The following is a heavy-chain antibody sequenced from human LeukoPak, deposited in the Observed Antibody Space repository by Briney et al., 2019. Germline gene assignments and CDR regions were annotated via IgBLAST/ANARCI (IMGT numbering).Heavy chain of an antibody. CDR3: ARDRVRGVVPQDY. CDR2: IKQDGSEK. V-gene: IGHV3-7*01. CDR1: GFIFSSYW. Sequence: PGGSLRLSCAASGFIFSSYWMSWVRQAPGKGLEWVANIKQDGSEKYYLDSVKGRFTISRDNAKNSLYLQMSSLRAEDTAVYYCARDRVRGVVPQDYWGQGTLVTVSS. D-gene: IGHD3-10*01. J-gene: IGHJ4*02.